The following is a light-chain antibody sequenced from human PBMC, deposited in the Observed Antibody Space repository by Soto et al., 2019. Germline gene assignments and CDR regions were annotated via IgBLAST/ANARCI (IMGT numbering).Light chain of an antibody. J-gene: IGKJ5*01. CDR1: QTINNN. Sequence: EIVLTQSPGTLSLSPGERATLSCRASQTINNNVAWYQLKDGQVPRLVIYGASTRATGIPARFSGSGSGTEFTLTISSLQSEDFAVYYCQQYNNWPPITFGQGTRLEIK. CDR2: GAS. V-gene: IGKV3-15*01. CDR3: QQYNNWPPIT.